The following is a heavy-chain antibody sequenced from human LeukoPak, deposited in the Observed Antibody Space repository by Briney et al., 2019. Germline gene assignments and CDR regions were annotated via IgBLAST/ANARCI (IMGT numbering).Heavy chain of an antibody. CDR1: GGSITGYY. J-gene: IGHJ4*02. V-gene: IGHV4-59*08. Sequence: SDTLSLTCTVSGGSITGYYWSWIRQPPGKGLEWIDYISYSGSTNYNPSLKSRVTMPVDTSKNQFSLRLSSVTAADTAVYYCARHGSSYSFDCWGQGTLVTVSS. CDR3: ARHGSSYSFDC. D-gene: IGHD3-10*01. CDR2: ISYSGST.